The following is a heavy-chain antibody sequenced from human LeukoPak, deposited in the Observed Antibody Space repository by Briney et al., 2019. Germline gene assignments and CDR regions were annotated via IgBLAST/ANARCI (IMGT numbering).Heavy chain of an antibody. V-gene: IGHV1-18*01. CDR3: ARGFAGRIAAAEGDY. Sequence: ASVKVSCKASGYTFTSYGISWVRHAPGQGLEWMGWISAYNGNTNYAQKLQGRVTMTTDTSTSTAYMELRSLRSDDTAVYYCARGFAGRIAAAEGDYWGQGTLVTVSS. D-gene: IGHD6-13*01. J-gene: IGHJ4*02. CDR1: GYTFTSYG. CDR2: ISAYNGNT.